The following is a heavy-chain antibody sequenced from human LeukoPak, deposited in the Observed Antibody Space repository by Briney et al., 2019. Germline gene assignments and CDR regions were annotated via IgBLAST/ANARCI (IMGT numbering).Heavy chain of an antibody. J-gene: IGHJ6*02. CDR1: RFTFSSYA. Sequence: GASLRLSCAASRFTFSSYAMSWVRQAPGKGLEWVSAISGSGGSTYYADSVKDRFTISRDNSKNTLYLQMNSLRAEDTAVYYCAKRGDSGSYHYYYYGMDVWGQGTTVTVSS. CDR2: ISGSGGST. D-gene: IGHD1-26*01. CDR3: AKRGDSGSYHYYYYGMDV. V-gene: IGHV3-23*01.